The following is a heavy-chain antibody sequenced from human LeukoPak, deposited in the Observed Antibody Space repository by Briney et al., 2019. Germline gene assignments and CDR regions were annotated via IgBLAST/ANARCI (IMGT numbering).Heavy chain of an antibody. D-gene: IGHD1-26*01. Sequence: ASVKVSCKASGYTFTSYDINWVRQATGQGLEWMGWMNPNSGNTGYAQKLQGRVTMTRNTSISTASMELSSLRSEDTAVYYCARTPRRERRIVGTRGYYFDYWGQGTLVTVSS. CDR3: ARTPRRERRIVGTRGYYFDY. CDR2: MNPNSGNT. V-gene: IGHV1-8*01. CDR1: GYTFTSYD. J-gene: IGHJ4*02.